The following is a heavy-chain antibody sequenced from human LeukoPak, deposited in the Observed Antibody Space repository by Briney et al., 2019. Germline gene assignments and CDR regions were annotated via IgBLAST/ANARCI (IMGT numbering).Heavy chain of an antibody. J-gene: IGHJ5*02. CDR1: GYTFTGSY. CDR2: INLNSGGT. CDR3: GRGIQSFDP. V-gene: IGHV1-2*02. Sequence: ASVKVSCKASGYTFTGSYMHWVRQAPGQGLEWMGWINLNSGGTNYAQKFQVRVTMTRDTSISTAYMELRSLRSDDTAVYYCGRGIQSFDPWGQGTLVTVSS.